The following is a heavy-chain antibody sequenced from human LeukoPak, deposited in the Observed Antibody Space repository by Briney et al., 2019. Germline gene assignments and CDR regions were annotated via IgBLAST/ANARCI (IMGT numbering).Heavy chain of an antibody. CDR1: GGSFSGYY. CDR3: AKSGGYGLIDY. Sequence: SETLSLTCAVYGGSFSGYYWSWIRQSPGKGLEWIGSIYYSGSTYYNPSLKSRVTISVDTSKDQFSLKLSSVTAADTAVYYCAKSGGYGLIDYWGQGTLVTVSS. V-gene: IGHV4-34*01. J-gene: IGHJ4*01. CDR2: IYYSGST. D-gene: IGHD6-25*01.